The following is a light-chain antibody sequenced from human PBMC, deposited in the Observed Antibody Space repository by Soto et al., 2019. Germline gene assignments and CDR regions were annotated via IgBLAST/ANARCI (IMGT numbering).Light chain of an antibody. CDR3: AAWDDSLNGVV. Sequence: QSVLTQPPSASGTPGQRVSISCSGSSSNIGSNTVNWYQHLPGTAPKLLIYANDQRPSGVPDRFSGSKSGTSASLAISGLQSEDEGDYYCAAWDDSLNGVVFGGGTKLTVL. CDR1: SSNIGSNT. CDR2: AND. V-gene: IGLV1-44*01. J-gene: IGLJ2*01.